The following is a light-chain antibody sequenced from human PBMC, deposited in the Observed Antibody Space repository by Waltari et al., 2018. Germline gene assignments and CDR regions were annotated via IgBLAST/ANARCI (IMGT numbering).Light chain of an antibody. CDR3: QSYDTSLGGLYV. CDR1: SSNIGAGSD. J-gene: IGLJ1*01. Sequence: QSVLTQPPSVSGAPGQTITIPCTGTSSNIGAGSDVHWYQQLPGTAPKLLIYVNNNRPSGVSGRCSGSKSGASASLAITGLQAEDEADYYCQSYDTSLGGLYVFGTGTKVTVL. CDR2: VNN. V-gene: IGLV1-40*01.